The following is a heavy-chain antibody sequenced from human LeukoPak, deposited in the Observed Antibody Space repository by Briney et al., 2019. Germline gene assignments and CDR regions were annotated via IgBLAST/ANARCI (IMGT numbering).Heavy chain of an antibody. CDR2: IYYSGTT. Sequence: SETLSLTCAVSGYSISSGYYWGWIRQPPGKGLEWIGSIYYSGTTYYNPSLKSRVTISIDTSNNNFSLKLSSVTAADTAVFYCAGVATTPTATFDYWGQGNLVTVSS. D-gene: IGHD4-11*01. V-gene: IGHV4-38-2*01. CDR1: GYSISSGYY. CDR3: AGVATTPTATFDY. J-gene: IGHJ4*02.